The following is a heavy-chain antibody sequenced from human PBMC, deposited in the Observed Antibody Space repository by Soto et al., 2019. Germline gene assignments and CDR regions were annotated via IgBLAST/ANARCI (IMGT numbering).Heavy chain of an antibody. V-gene: IGHV3-66*01. CDR1: GLTVSSNY. J-gene: IGHJ6*02. Sequence: EVQLVESGGGLVQPGGSLRLSCAASGLTVSSNYMSWVRQAPGKGMEWVSVIYSGGSTDYADSVKGRFTISRDNSKNTLYLQMNSLRAEDTAVYYCARDRILTGMDVWGQGTTVTVSS. CDR2: IYSGGST. CDR3: ARDRILTGMDV.